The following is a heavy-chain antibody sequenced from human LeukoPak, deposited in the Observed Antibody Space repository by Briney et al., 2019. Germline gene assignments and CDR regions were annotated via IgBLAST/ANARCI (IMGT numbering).Heavy chain of an antibody. CDR3: ARELRYYDFWSGYGYYYMDV. Sequence: PSETLSLTCTVSGGSISSSSYYWGWIRQPPGKGLEWIGSIYYSGSTYYNPSLKSRVTISVDTSKNQFSLKLSSVTAADTAVYYCARELRYYDFWSGYGYYYMDVWGKGTTVTVSS. J-gene: IGHJ6*03. D-gene: IGHD3-3*01. CDR2: IYYSGST. CDR1: GGSISSSSYY. V-gene: IGHV4-39*07.